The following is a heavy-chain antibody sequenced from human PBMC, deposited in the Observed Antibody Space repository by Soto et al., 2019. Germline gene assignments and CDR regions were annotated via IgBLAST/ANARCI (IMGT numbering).Heavy chain of an antibody. J-gene: IGHJ5*02. CDR3: ARQQYSYALDWFDA. V-gene: IGHV4-39*01. CDR2: IFYSGTT. D-gene: IGHD5-18*01. CDR1: GDSISSGRYY. Sequence: KPSETLSLTCTVSGDSISSGRYYWAWVRQPPGKGLEWIGSIFYSGTTYYNPSLKSRVTMSVDTSKKRFSLRLTSVIAADTAVYYCARQQYSYALDWFDAWGPGTLVTVSS.